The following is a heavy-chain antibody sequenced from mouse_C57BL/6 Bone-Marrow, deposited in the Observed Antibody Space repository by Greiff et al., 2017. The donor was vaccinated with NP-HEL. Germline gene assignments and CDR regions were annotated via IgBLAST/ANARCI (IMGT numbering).Heavy chain of an antibody. J-gene: IGHJ2*01. CDR2: SRNKANDYTT. Sequence: EVKLVESGGGLVQSWRSLRLSCATSGFTFSDFYMEWVRQAPGKGLEWIAASRNKANDYTTEYSASVKGRFIVSRDTSQSILYLQMNALRAEDTAVYYCAGRSLYFDYWGQGTTLTVSS. V-gene: IGHV7-1*01. CDR1: GFTFSDFY. CDR3: AGRSLYFDY.